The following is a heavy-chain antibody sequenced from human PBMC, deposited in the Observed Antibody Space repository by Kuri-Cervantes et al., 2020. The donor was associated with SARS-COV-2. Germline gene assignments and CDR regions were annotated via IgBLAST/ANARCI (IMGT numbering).Heavy chain of an antibody. CDR2: IYYSGST. V-gene: IGHV4-39*01. D-gene: IGHD3-3*01. CDR1: GGSISSRMYY. CDR3: ARQMMSSITIFGVVITRNWFDP. J-gene: IGHJ5*02. Sequence: SCTVSGGSISSRMYYWGWIRQPPGKGPEWIWSIYYSGSTYYNPSLKSRVTISVDTSKNQLSLKLSSVTAADTAVYYCARQMMSSITIFGVVITRNWFDPWGQGTLVTVSS.